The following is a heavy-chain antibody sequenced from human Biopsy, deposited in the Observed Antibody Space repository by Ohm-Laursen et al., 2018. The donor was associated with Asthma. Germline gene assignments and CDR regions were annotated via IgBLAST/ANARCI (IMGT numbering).Heavy chain of an antibody. CDR2: IYYSGST. CDR1: GVPIGSDY. V-gene: IGHV4-59*01. D-gene: IGHD2-21*02. Sequence: GTLSLTCTVSGVPIGSDYWSWIRQPPGKGLEWIGHIYYSGSTNYQPSLKSRVTISVDTSKNQFSLKLRSVTAADAAVYYCARGISRVTGLFDHFDSWDQGTLVTVSS. J-gene: IGHJ4*02. CDR3: ARGISRVTGLFDHFDS.